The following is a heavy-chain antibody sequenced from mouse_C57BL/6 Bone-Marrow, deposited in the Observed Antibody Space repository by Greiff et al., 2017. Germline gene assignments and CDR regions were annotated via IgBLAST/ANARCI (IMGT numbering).Heavy chain of an antibody. V-gene: IGHV1-19*01. J-gene: IGHJ3*01. CDR3: AKEGYGSSPAWFAY. Sequence: VQLQQSGPVLVKPGASVKMSCKASGYTFTDYYMNWVKQSHGKSLEWIGVINPCNGGTSYNEKFKGKATLTVDKSSSTAYMELNSLTSEDSAGYYWAKEGYGSSPAWFAYGGQGTVVTVSA. CDR2: INPCNGGT. CDR1: GYTFTDYY. D-gene: IGHD1-1*01.